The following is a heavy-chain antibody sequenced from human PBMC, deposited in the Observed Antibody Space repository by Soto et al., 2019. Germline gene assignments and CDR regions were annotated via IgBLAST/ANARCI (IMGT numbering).Heavy chain of an antibody. CDR1: GFSFSDYA. CDR3: ARDLGTRTRPHYYYGMDV. CDR2: ISSSGSTI. Sequence: LRLSFAASGFSFSDYAMSWVRQAPGKGLEWVSYISSSGSTIYYADSVKGRFTISRDNAKNSLYLQMNSLRAEDTAVYYCARDLGTRTRPHYYYGMDVWGQGTTVTAP. D-gene: IGHD6-6*01. J-gene: IGHJ6*02. V-gene: IGHV3-11*01.